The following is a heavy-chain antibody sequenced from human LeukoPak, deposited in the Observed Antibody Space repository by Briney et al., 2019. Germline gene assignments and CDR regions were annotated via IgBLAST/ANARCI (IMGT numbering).Heavy chain of an antibody. J-gene: IGHJ4*02. CDR3: ARDRIVAGLDY. CDR1: GFTFSSYW. CDR2: INTDGSST. D-gene: IGHD6-19*01. Sequence: GGSLRLSCAASGFTFSSYWMHWVRQAPGKGLVWVSRINTDGSSTSYADSVKGRFTIARDNAKNTLYLQMNSLRAEDTAVYYCARDRIVAGLDYWGQGTLVTVSS. V-gene: IGHV3-74*01.